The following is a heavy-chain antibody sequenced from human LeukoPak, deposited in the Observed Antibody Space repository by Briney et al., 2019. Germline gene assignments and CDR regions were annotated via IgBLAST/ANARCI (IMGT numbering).Heavy chain of an antibody. D-gene: IGHD5-24*01. CDR2: ICYTGNT. J-gene: IGHJ1*01. V-gene: IGHV4-39*01. CDR1: GVSIRSSSYF. Sequence: SETLSLTCTVSGVSIRSSSYFWAWIRQPPGKGLEWIGSICYTGNTHNNPSLKSRVTLSVDTSKNQFSLKLSSVTAADTAVYFCARPVEMSAYFPHWGQGTLVSVSS. CDR3: ARPVEMSAYFPH.